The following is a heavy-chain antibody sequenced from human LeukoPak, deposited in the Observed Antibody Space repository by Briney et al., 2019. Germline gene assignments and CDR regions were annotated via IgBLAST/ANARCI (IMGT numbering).Heavy chain of an antibody. CDR1: GGTFSSYA. Sequence: SVKVSCKASGGTFSSYAISWVRQAPGQGLEWMGGIIPIFGTANYAQKFQGRVTITADESTSTAYMELSSLRSEDTAVYYCASGALGYCSGGSCYSGPRYYYYGMDVWGQGTTVTVSS. CDR3: ASGALGYCSGGSCYSGPRYYYYGMDV. V-gene: IGHV1-69*13. CDR2: IIPIFGTA. D-gene: IGHD2-15*01. J-gene: IGHJ6*02.